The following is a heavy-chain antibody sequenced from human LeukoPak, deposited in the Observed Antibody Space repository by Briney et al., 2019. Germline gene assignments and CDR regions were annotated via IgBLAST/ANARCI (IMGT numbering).Heavy chain of an antibody. CDR3: AREWELDYYFDY. CDR1: GGSISSGGYY. Sequence: SETLSLTCTVSGGSISSGGYYWSWIREHPGKGREWIGYIYYSGSTYYNPSLKSRVTISVDTSKNQFSLKLSSVTAADTAVYYCAREWELDYYFDYWGQGTLVTVSS. J-gene: IGHJ4*02. D-gene: IGHD1-1*01. V-gene: IGHV4-31*03. CDR2: IYYSGST.